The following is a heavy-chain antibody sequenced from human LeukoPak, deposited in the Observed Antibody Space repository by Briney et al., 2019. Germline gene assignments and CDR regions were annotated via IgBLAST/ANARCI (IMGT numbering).Heavy chain of an antibody. D-gene: IGHD3-22*01. CDR1: GFTFSRYA. J-gene: IGHJ4*02. Sequence: GGSLRLSCAASGFTFSRYAMSWVRQAPGKGLEWVSVIYSGGSTYYADSVKGRFTISRDNSKNTLYLQMNSLRAEDTAVYYCASLKDYYDSSGSSYWGQGTLVTVSS. CDR3: ASLKDYYDSSGSSY. CDR2: IYSGGST. V-gene: IGHV3-53*01.